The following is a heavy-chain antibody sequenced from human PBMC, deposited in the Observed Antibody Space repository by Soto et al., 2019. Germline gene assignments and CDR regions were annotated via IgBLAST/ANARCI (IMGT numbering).Heavy chain of an antibody. CDR1: GYKFTNYG. V-gene: IGHV1-18*01. CDR3: ARWADSREWPPGIDY. D-gene: IGHD6-13*01. CDR2: ISAYNGNS. Sequence: QVQLVQSGAEVKKPGASVKVSCKASGYKFTNYGFTWVRQAPGQGLEWVGWISAYNGNSKYAQNLQGRVTMTTDTSTTTAYMELRSLTSDDTAVYYCARWADSREWPPGIDYWGQGTLVTVSS. J-gene: IGHJ4*02.